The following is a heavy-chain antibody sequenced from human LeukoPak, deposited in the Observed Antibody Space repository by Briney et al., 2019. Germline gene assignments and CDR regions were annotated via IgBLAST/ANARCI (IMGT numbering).Heavy chain of an antibody. J-gene: IGHJ4*02. CDR2: THYSGST. Sequence: PSETLSLTCTVSGDSINNYYWSWIRQAPGKGLEYIGHTHYSGSTNYNPSLKSRVTISIDTSKSQFSLKLTSVTAADTAVYYCARFAVASGAADWGQGNLVTVSS. D-gene: IGHD6-13*01. CDR3: ARFAVASGAAD. CDR1: GDSINNYY. V-gene: IGHV4-59*08.